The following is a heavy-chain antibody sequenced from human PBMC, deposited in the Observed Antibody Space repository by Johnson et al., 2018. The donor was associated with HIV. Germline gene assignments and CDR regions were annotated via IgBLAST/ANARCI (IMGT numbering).Heavy chain of an antibody. Sequence: QVQLVESGGGLVQPGRSLRLSCAASGFTFSSYGMHWVRQAPGKGLEWVAVIWYDGSNKYYADSVKGRFTISRDNSKNTLYLQMNSLRAEDTAVYYCAKGLTLRGSYYDAFDIWGQGTMVTVSS. CDR3: AKGLTLRGSYYDAFDI. CDR2: IWYDGSNK. D-gene: IGHD1-26*01. CDR1: GFTFSSYG. J-gene: IGHJ3*02. V-gene: IGHV3-33*06.